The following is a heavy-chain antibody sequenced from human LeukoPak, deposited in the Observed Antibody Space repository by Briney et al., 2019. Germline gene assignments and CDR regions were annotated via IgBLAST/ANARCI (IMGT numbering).Heavy chain of an antibody. J-gene: IGHJ6*02. Sequence: VSVKVSCKASGYTFTSYDINWVRQATGQGLEWMGWMNPNSGNTGYAQKFQGRVTMTRNTSISTAYMELSSLRSEDTAVYYCARGYQEMVYVIRRYYGMDVWGQGTTVTVSS. D-gene: IGHD2-8*01. CDR3: ARGYQEMVYVIRRYYGMDV. V-gene: IGHV1-8*01. CDR2: MNPNSGNT. CDR1: GYTFTSYD.